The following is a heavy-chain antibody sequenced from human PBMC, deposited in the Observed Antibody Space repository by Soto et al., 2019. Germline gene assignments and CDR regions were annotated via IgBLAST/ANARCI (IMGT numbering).Heavy chain of an antibody. D-gene: IGHD2-15*01. CDR1: GGTFSSYT. J-gene: IGHJ6*03. CDR2: IIPILGIA. V-gene: IGHV1-69*02. Sequence: QVQLVQSGAEVQKPGSSVKVSCKASGGTFSSYTISWVRQAPGQGLEWMGGIIPILGIANYAQKFQGRVTITADKATSTAYMGLSSLRSEYTAVYYCARAYCSGGSCAQYYYYYMHVWDKGTTVTVSS. CDR3: ARAYCSGGSCAQYYYYYMHV.